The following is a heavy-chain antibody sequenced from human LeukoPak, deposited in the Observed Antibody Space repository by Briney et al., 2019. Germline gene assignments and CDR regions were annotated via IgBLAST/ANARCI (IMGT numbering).Heavy chain of an antibody. V-gene: IGHV3-21*01. CDR2: ISSSSSYI. D-gene: IGHD3-10*01. Sequence: KTGGSLRLSCAASGFTFSSYSMNWVRQAPGKGLEWVSSISSSSSYIYYADSVKGRITISRDNAKNSLYLQMNSLRAEETAVYYCARAEEYYGSGSYYKYWFDPWGQGTLVTVSS. J-gene: IGHJ5*02. CDR3: ARAEEYYGSGSYYKYWFDP. CDR1: GFTFSSYS.